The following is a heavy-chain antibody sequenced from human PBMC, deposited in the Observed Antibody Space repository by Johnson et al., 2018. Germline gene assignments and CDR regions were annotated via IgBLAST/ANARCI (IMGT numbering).Heavy chain of an antibody. J-gene: IGHJ1*01. CDR3: STCDIVVVGASMQGRLQH. CDR1: GFTFSNAW. D-gene: IGHD2-15*01. Sequence: VQLVQSGGGLVKPGGSLRLSCAASGFTFSNAWMNWVRQAPGKGLEWVGRIKSKTDGGTTDYAAPVKGRFTISRDNSKNPLYLQMNSLKTEEPAVYYCSTCDIVVVGASMQGRLQHWGQGNLVTVSS. V-gene: IGHV3-15*07. CDR2: IKSKTDGGTT.